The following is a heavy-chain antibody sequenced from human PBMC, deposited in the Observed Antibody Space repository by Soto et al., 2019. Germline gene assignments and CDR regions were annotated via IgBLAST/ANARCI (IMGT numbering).Heavy chain of an antibody. V-gene: IGHV4-31*03. D-gene: IGHD4-17*01. J-gene: IGHJ4*02. CDR3: ARSPEATVTAFDY. CDR1: GGSISSGGYY. CDR2: IYYSGST. Sequence: QVQLQESGPGLVKPSQTLSLTCTVSGGSISSGGYYWSWIRQHPGKGLEWIGYIYYSGSTYYNPSLKSRFTISVDTSKNPFSLKLSSVTAADTAVYYCARSPEATVTAFDYWGQGTLVTVSS.